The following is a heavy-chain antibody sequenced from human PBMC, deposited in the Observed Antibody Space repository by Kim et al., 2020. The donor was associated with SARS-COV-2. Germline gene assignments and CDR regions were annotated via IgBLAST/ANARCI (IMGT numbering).Heavy chain of an antibody. CDR1: GYTFTSYS. J-gene: IGHJ4*02. CDR3: AAMYYDSSGYDY. D-gene: IGHD3-22*01. CDR2: IDTGNGDT. V-gene: IGHV1-3*04. Sequence: ASVKVSCKTSGYTFTSYSIHWVRQAPGQRFEWVGRIDTGNGDTEYSEKFLGRVSITRDTSANTAYLELRSLRYEDTTIYYCAAMYYDSSGYDYWGQGTLV.